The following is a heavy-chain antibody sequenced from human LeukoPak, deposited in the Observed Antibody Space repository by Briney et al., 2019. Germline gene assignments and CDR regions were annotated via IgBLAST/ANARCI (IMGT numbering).Heavy chain of an antibody. CDR2: IWYEGSSK. V-gene: IGHV3-33*01. CDR3: AREARYESSGYYFDF. J-gene: IGHJ4*02. CDR1: GFTFSSKG. Sequence: GRSLRLSCEASGFTFSSKGMHWVRQAPGKGLEWVAVIWYEGSSKYYADSVKGRFTISRDNSKNTLYLQMTSLRAEDTAVYYCAREARYESSGYYFDFWGQGTQVTVSS. D-gene: IGHD3-22*01.